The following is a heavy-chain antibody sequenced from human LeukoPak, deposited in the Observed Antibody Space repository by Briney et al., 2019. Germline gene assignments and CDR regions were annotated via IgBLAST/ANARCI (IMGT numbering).Heavy chain of an antibody. J-gene: IGHJ6*02. V-gene: IGHV3-53*01. Sequence: GGSLRLSCAASGFTVNGNYMSWVRQAPGKGLEWVSVIYSGGSTYYADSVKGRFTISRDNSKNTLYLQVNRLRAEDTAVYYCARAPERAGMDVWGQGTTVTVSS. CDR1: GFTVNGNY. CDR2: IYSGGST. CDR3: ARAPERAGMDV.